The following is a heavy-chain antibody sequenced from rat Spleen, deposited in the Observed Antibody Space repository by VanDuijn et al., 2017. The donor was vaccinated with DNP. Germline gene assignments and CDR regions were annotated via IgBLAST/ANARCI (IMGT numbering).Heavy chain of an antibody. CDR2: ISTSGEYT. J-gene: IGHJ2*01. Sequence: EVQLVESGGDLVQPGRSLKLSCVASGFTFNNNWMTWIRQVPTKGLEWVASISTSGEYTHYRDSVKGRFTISRDNAQNTLYLQMSKLESEDTATYFCTRSGTTMATLYFDYWGQGVMVTVSS. D-gene: IGHD1-12*02. CDR1: GFTFNNNW. V-gene: IGHV5-31*01. CDR3: TRSGTTMATLYFDY.